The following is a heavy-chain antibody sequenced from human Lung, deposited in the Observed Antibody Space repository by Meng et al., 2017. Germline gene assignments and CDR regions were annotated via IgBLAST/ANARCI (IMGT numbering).Heavy chain of an antibody. CDR3: ARGLGEAVVPRTMFDY. J-gene: IGHJ4*02. D-gene: IGHD2-2*01. CDR2: IYHSGGT. CDR1: GGSISSSNW. V-gene: IGHV4-4*02. Sequence: VRLEGSGPGLVKPSGTLSLTCGVSGGSISSSNWWSWVRQPPGKGLEWIGEIYHSGGTKYNPSLKSRVTISVDKSKNQFSLKLSSVTAADTAVYYCARGLGEAVVPRTMFDYWGQGTLVTVSS.